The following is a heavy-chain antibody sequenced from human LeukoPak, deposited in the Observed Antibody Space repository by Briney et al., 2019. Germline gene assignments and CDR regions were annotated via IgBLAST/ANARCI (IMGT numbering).Heavy chain of an antibody. CDR1: GFTFGDYA. J-gene: IGHJ3*02. Sequence: GSLRLSCTASGFTFGDYALSWVRQAPGKGLEWISSISSSSSYIYYADSVKGRFTISRDNAKNSLYLQMNSLRAEDTAVYYCARDAIFDIWGQGTMVTVSS. V-gene: IGHV3-21*01. CDR2: ISSSSSYI. CDR3: ARDAIFDI.